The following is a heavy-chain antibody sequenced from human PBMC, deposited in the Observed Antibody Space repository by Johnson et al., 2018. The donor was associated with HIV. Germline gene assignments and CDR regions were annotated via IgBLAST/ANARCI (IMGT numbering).Heavy chain of an antibody. CDR1: GFTFSSYA. V-gene: IGHV3-23*04. CDR2: ISGSGGST. D-gene: IGHD4-23*01. J-gene: IGHJ3*02. CDR3: ARDRGWGYVGGNSWNAFDI. Sequence: VQLVESGGGLVQPGGSLRLSCAASGFTFSSYAMSWVRQAPGKGLEWVSAISGSGGSTYYADSVTGRLTVSSDNFKNTLHLQMNSLRGEDTAVYYCARDRGWGYVGGNSWNAFDIWGQGTMVTVSS.